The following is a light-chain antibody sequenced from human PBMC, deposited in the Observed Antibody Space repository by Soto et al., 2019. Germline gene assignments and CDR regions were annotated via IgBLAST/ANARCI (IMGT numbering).Light chain of an antibody. CDR3: YQYDSSPWT. V-gene: IGKV3-11*01. Sequence: DIVLTQSPATLSLSPGERATLSCRASQSVNTALAWYQQKPGRAPRLLIYDASNRATGIPARFSGSGSGTDFTLTISRLEAEDFAVYFCYQYDSSPWTFGQGTKVDIK. J-gene: IGKJ1*01. CDR1: QSVNTA. CDR2: DAS.